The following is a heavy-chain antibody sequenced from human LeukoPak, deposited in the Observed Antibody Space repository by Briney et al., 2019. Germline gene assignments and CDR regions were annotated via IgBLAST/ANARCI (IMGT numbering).Heavy chain of an antibody. D-gene: IGHD1-26*01. CDR3: ARDLVGIGFSW. J-gene: IGHJ4*02. CDR1: GFTVSSNY. CDR2: IYSGGST. Sequence: PGGSLRLSRAASGFTVSSNYMSWVRQAPGKGLEWVSVIYSGGSTYYADSVKGRFTISRDNSKNTLYLQMNSLRAEDTAVYYCARDLVGIGFSWWGQGTLVTVSS. V-gene: IGHV3-53*01.